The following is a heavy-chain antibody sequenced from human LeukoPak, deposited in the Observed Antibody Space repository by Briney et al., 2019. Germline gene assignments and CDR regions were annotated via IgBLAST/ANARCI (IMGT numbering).Heavy chain of an antibody. V-gene: IGHV3-21*04. D-gene: IGHD3-10*01. CDR2: ISGSSSYI. CDR1: GFIFSHYG. CDR3: TGNYYGSGSYADFDY. Sequence: GGTLRLSCAASGFIFSHYGMNWVRQAPGKGLEWVSSISGSSSYIYYADSVKGRFTISRHNAKNSLFLQMDSLKTEDTAVYYCTGNYYGSGSYADFDYWGQGTLVTVSS. J-gene: IGHJ4*02.